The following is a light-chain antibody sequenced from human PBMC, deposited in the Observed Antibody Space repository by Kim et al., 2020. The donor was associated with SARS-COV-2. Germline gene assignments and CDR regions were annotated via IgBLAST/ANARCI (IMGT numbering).Light chain of an antibody. J-gene: IGKJ1*01. V-gene: IGKV1-5*03. CDR2: KAS. CDR1: QRIGGW. CDR3: QQYNTYSPTT. Sequence: DIQMTQSPPTLSASVGDRVTITCRASQRIGGWLAWYQQKPGKAPKPLIYKASSLESGVPSRFSGSGSGTEFTLTISSLQPDDFATYYCQQYNTYSPTTFGQGTKVDIK.